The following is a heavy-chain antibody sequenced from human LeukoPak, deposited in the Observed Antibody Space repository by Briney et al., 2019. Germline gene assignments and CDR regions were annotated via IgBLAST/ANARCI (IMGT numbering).Heavy chain of an antibody. V-gene: IGHV5-51*01. CDR3: ATLVGYGSFFDY. CDR1: GYRFTSHW. D-gene: IGHD3-10*01. J-gene: IGHJ4*02. Sequence: GESLQISCKGSGYRFTSHWIGWVRPVPGKGLEYMGIIYPGDSDTRYSPSFQGQVTISADKSISTAYLQWSSLKASDTAMYYCATLVGYGSFFDYWGQGTLVTVSS. CDR2: IYPGDSDT.